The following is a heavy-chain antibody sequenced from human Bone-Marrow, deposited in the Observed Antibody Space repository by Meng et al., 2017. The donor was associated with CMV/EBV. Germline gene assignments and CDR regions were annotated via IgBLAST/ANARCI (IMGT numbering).Heavy chain of an antibody. Sequence: GESLKISCAASGFTFSIYTMNWVRQAPGKGLEWVSSISSTSTYIYYTGSVKGRFTISRDNSKNTLYLQMNSLRAEDTAVYYCAKDRLAMDVWGQGTTVTVSS. J-gene: IGHJ6*02. CDR2: ISSTSTYI. CDR3: AKDRLAMDV. V-gene: IGHV3-21*04. CDR1: GFTFSIYT.